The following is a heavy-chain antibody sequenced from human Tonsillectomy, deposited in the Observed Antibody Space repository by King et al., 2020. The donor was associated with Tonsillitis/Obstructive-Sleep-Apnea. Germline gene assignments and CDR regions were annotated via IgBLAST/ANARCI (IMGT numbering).Heavy chain of an antibody. CDR3: ARGSPDLSLSKSLGYCSSTSCYVFDY. CDR2: INHSGST. D-gene: IGHD2-2*01. V-gene: IGHV4-34*01. Sequence: VQLPQWGAGLLKPSETLSLTCAVYGGSFSGYYWSWIRQPPGKGLEWIGEINHSGSTNYNPSLKSRVTISVDTSKNQFSLKLSSVTAADTAVYYCARGSPDLSLSKSLGYCSSTSCYVFDYWGQGTLVTVSS. CDR1: GGSFSGYY. J-gene: IGHJ4*02.